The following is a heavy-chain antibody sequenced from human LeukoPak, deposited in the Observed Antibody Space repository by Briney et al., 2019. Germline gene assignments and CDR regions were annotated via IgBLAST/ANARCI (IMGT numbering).Heavy chain of an antibody. CDR2: ISGSGGDT. CDR3: AKLSWGELLPDDFDY. CDR1: EFAFSSYA. V-gene: IGHV3-23*01. J-gene: IGHJ4*01. D-gene: IGHD2-15*01. Sequence: PGGSLGLSCAASEFAFSSYAMSWVRQAPGKGLEWVSSISGSGGDTYYADSVKGRFTISRDNSKNTLYLQMNRLRVEDTALYYCAKLSWGELLPDDFDYWGHGTLVTVSS.